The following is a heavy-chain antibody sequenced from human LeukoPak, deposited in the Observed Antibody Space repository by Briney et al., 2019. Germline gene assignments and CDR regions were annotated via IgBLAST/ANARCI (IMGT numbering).Heavy chain of an antibody. J-gene: IGHJ3*02. Sequence: SETLPLTCAVYGGSFSGYYWSWIRQPPGKGLEWIGEINHSGSTNYNPSLKSRVTISVDTSKNQFSLKLSSVTAADTAVYYCARGGQMTYDAFDIWGQGTMVTVSS. CDR2: INHSGST. CDR1: GGSFSGYY. CDR3: ARGGQMTYDAFDI. V-gene: IGHV4-34*01.